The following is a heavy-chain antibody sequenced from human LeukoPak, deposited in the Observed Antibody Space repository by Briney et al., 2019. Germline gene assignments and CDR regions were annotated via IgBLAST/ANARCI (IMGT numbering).Heavy chain of an antibody. CDR1: GFTFRYYA. V-gene: IGHV3-30*04. CDR2: ILEDGSTG. J-gene: IGHJ6*02. Sequence: GGSLRLSCAVSGFTFRYYAMQWVRQAPGKVPECVAVILEDGSTGYYIDSVKGRFTISGVNSKNTLHLQMNNLGVEDTAVYYCVRDWGLDVWGQGTTVTVSS. CDR3: VRDWGLDV.